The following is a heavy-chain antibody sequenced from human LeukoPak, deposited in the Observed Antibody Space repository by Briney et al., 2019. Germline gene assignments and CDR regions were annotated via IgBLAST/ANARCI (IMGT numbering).Heavy chain of an antibody. J-gene: IGHJ3*02. CDR1: GFTFSTYW. V-gene: IGHV3-23*01. CDR2: ISGSGVSV. CDR3: AKDRANSYAFDI. Sequence: GGSLRLSCAASGFTFSTYWMSWVRQAPGKGLEWVSTISGSGVSVYYADSVKGRFTISRDNSKNTLYLQMNSLRGEDTAVYYCAKDRANSYAFDIWGQGTMVTVSS. D-gene: IGHD4/OR15-4a*01.